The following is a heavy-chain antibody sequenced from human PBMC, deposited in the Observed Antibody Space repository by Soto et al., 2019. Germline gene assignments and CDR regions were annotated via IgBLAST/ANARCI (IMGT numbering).Heavy chain of an antibody. V-gene: IGHV3-23*01. CDR1: GFTFSTYA. CDR2: ISGSGGST. Sequence: GGSLRLSCAASGFTFSTYAMSWVRRAPGKGLEWVSAISGSGGSTYYADSVKGWFTISRDNSKNTLFLQMNSLRVEDTAVYYCATRRAASYYYYGMDVWGQGTTVTVSS. J-gene: IGHJ6*02. D-gene: IGHD2-15*01. CDR3: ATRRAASYYYYGMDV.